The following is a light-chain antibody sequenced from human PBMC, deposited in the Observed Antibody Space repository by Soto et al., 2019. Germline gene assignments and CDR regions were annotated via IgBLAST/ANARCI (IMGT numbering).Light chain of an antibody. J-gene: IGLJ1*01. V-gene: IGLV2-14*01. CDR1: SSDVGGYNY. CDR2: EVS. Sequence: QSALTQPASVSRSPGQSITISCTGTSSDVGGYNYVSWYQQHPGKAPKLMIYEVSNRPSGVSNRFSGSKSGNTASLTISGLQAEDEADYYCSSYTSGSTYVFGTGTKVTVL. CDR3: SSYTSGSTYV.